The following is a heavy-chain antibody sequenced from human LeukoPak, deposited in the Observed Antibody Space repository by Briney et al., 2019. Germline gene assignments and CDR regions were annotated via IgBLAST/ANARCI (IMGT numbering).Heavy chain of an antibody. D-gene: IGHD3-10*01. V-gene: IGHV4-30-2*01. J-gene: IGHJ3*02. Sequence: PSQTLSLTCAVSGGSISSGGYSWSWIRQPPGKGLEWIGYIYHSGSTYYNPSLKSQVTISVDRSKNQFSLKLSSVTAADTAVYYCARVLFDAFDIWGQGTMVTVSS. CDR1: GGSISSGGYS. CDR3: ARVLFDAFDI. CDR2: IYHSGST.